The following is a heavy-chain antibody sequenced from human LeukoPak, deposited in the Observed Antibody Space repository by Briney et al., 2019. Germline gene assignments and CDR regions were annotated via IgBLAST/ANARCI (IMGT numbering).Heavy chain of an antibody. CDR1: GYTFTDYY. J-gene: IGHJ4*02. CDR3: ARGKRWLQPSDY. CDR2: INPNSGGT. Sequence: ASVKVSCKASGYTFTDYYIHWVRQAPGQGLEWMRWINPNSGGTNYAQKFQGRVTMTRDTSISTAYMELSSLRSEDTAVYYCARGKRWLQPSDYWGQGTLVTVSS. V-gene: IGHV1-2*02. D-gene: IGHD5-24*01.